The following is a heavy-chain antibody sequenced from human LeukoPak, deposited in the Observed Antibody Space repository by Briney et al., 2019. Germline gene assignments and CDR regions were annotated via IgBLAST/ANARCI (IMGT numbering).Heavy chain of an antibody. V-gene: IGHV4-30-4*01. CDR1: GGSISSYY. CDR3: ARVGQNCSGGSCYDFLEN. D-gene: IGHD2-15*01. CDR2: IYYSGST. J-gene: IGHJ4*02. Sequence: SETLSLTCTVSGGSISSYYWSWIRQPPGKGLEWIGYIYYSGSTYYNPSLKSRVTISVDTSKNQFSLKLSSVTAADTAVYYCARVGQNCSGGSCYDFLENWGQGTLVTVSS.